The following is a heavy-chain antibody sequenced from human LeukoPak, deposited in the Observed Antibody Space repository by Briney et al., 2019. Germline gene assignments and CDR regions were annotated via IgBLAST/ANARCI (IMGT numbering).Heavy chain of an antibody. CDR2: VYFDGGT. D-gene: IGHD2-2*01. V-gene: IGHV4-39*07. CDR1: GGSVTSGTYP. CDR3: ARVVPAANFDY. Sequence: PSEPRSLTCSVSGGSVTSGTYPWGWIRQPPGKGLEWIGSVYFDGGTHYKPSLQSRVTISVDTSKNQFSLKLSSVTAADTAVYYCARVVPAANFDYWGQGTLVTVSS. J-gene: IGHJ4*02.